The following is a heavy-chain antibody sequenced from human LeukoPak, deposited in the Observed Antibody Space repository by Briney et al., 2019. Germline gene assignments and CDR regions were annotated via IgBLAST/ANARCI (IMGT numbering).Heavy chain of an antibody. CDR3: AKDEATVNPTLFDY. CDR2: ITGSGSNT. J-gene: IGHJ4*02. CDR1: GFTFSSYA. Sequence: PGGSLRLSCAASGFTFSSYAMSWVRQAPGKGLEWVSAITGSGSNTYYADSVKGRFTISRDNSKNTLYLQMNSLRAEDTAVYYCAKDEATVNPTLFDYWGQGTLVTVSS. D-gene: IGHD4-11*01. V-gene: IGHV3-23*01.